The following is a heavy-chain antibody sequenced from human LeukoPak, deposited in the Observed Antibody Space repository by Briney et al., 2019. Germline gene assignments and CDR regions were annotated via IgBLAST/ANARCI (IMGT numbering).Heavy chain of an antibody. Sequence: GASVKVSCKASGYTFTGYYMHWVRQAPEQGLEWMGWINPNSGGTNYAQKFQGRVTMTRDTSISTAYMELSSLRSEDTAVYYCEYGSGAFDIWGQGTMVTVSS. CDR2: INPNSGGT. CDR3: EYGSGAFDI. V-gene: IGHV1-2*02. J-gene: IGHJ3*02. D-gene: IGHD4-17*01. CDR1: GYTFTGYY.